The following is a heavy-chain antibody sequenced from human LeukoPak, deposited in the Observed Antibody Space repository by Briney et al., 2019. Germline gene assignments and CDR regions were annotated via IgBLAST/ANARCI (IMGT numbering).Heavy chain of an antibody. D-gene: IGHD3-10*01. CDR1: GFPFSTYA. J-gene: IGHJ5*02. CDR2: IRGTGGDT. Sequence: GGSLRLSCAASGFPFSTYAMNWVRLAPGKGLEWVSSIRGTGGDTYYADSVKGRFTISRDNAKNSLYLQMNSLRAEDTAVCYCARGGDNSNNWFDPWGQGTLVTVSS. V-gene: IGHV3-21*01. CDR3: ARGGDNSNNWFDP.